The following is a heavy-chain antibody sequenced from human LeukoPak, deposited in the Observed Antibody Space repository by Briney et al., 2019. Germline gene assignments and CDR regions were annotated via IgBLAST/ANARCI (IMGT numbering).Heavy chain of an antibody. CDR2: MYYSGST. J-gene: IGHJ3*02. D-gene: IGHD2-15*01. CDR1: GFTFSDYY. CDR3: ARYGLLGISEINGFDN. V-gene: IGHV4-38-2*01. Sequence: LRLSCAASGFTFSDYYMSWIRQPPGKGLEWIGSMYYSGSTYYNPSIKSRVTMSLDTSENQLSLKLSSVTAADTAVYYCARYGLLGISEINGFDNWGQGTMVTVSS.